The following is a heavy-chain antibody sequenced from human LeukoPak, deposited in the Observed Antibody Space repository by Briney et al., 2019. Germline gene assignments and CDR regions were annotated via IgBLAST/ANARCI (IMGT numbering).Heavy chain of an antibody. D-gene: IGHD5-12*01. CDR1: GGSISSSHW. J-gene: IGHJ3*02. CDR2: IYHSGRT. CDR3: AQCPHHVDIVALNRGAFNI. V-gene: IGHV4-4*02. Sequence: SETLSLTCAVSGGSISSSHWWSWVRQPPGKGLEWIGEIYHSGRTTYNPSLKSRVTISVDKSKNHFSLQLISLTAADTAVYYCAQCPHHVDIVALNRGAFNIWGQGTMVTVSS.